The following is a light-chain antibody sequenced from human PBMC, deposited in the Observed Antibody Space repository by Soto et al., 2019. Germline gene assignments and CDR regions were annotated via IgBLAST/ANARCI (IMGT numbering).Light chain of an antibody. CDR2: GAS. CDR1: QSVSSSH. J-gene: IGKJ4*01. V-gene: IGKV3-20*01. Sequence: DIVLTQSPGTLSLPPGERAILSCSASQSVSSSHLAWYQQKPGQAPRLLIYGASNRATGIPDRFSGSGSGTDFTLTISRLEPEDFAVYYCQQYGTSPPALTFGGGTKVEIK. CDR3: QQYGTSPPALT.